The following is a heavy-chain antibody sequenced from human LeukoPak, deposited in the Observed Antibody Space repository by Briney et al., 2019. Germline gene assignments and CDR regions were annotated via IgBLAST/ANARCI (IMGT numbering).Heavy chain of an antibody. Sequence: GGSLTLSCAASGFTFSRYWMSGIRQAPGKGLEGVGNIKQDGSEKYYVDSVKGRFTISRDNANNSLYLQMNSLRAEDTAVYYCAREWRVVLSLGLDYWGQGTLVTVSS. CDR3: AREWRVVLSLGLDY. D-gene: IGHD3-22*01. V-gene: IGHV3-7*01. CDR2: IKQDGSEK. CDR1: GFTFSRYW. J-gene: IGHJ4*02.